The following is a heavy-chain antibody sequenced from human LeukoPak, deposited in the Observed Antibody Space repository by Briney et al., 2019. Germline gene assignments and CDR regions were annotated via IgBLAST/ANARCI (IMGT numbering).Heavy chain of an antibody. Sequence: PGGSLRLSCAASGFTFSSYSMNWVRQAPGKGLEWVSSISSSSSYIYYADSVKGRFTISRDNAKNSLYLQMNSLRDEDTAVYYCARDSSDAYNPEPGYWGQGTLVTVSS. J-gene: IGHJ4*02. CDR2: ISSSSSYI. CDR1: GFTFSSYS. CDR3: ARDSSDAYNPEPGY. V-gene: IGHV3-21*01. D-gene: IGHD5-24*01.